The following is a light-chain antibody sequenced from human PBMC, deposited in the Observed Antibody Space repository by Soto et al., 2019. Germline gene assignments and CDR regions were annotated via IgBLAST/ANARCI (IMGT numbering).Light chain of an antibody. J-gene: IGLJ3*02. V-gene: IGLV2-14*01. Sequence: QSALTQPASVSGSPGQSITISCTGTNSDIGGYNYVSWYQQHPGKAPKLMIYEVSNRPSGVSNRFSGSKSGNTASLTISGLQTEDEADYYCSSYTSNNPSVFGGGTKLNVL. CDR2: EVS. CDR1: NSDIGGYNY. CDR3: SSYTSNNPSV.